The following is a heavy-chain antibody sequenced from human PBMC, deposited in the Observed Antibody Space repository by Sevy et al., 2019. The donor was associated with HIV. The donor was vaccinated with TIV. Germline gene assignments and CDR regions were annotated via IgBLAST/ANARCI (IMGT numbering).Heavy chain of an antibody. V-gene: IGHV3-53*01. CDR2: LYSGGAT. J-gene: IGHJ4*02. CDR3: ATGGLDSNWFRSFDY. CDR1: GLTVSSNY. D-gene: IGHD6-13*01. Sequence: GGSLRLSCAVSGLTVSSNYMSWVRLAPGKGLEWVSHLYSGGATYYADSVNGRFTISGDDSKNTLYLQMDSLRAEDTAVYYCATGGLDSNWFRSFDYWGRGTLVTVSS.